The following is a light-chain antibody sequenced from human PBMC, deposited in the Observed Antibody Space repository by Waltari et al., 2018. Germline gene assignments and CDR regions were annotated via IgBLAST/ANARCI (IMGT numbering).Light chain of an antibody. J-gene: IGKJ2*01. Sequence: DIQMTQSPSTLSASVGARVSFTCRASQNVNSWLAWYHQRPGEAPKLLIYRVSSLASGVPSRFSGSGSGTEFSLTITSLQPDDLGTYYCQQYDNLRTFGQGTKLEI. V-gene: IGKV1-5*03. CDR1: QNVNSW. CDR3: QQYDNLRT. CDR2: RVS.